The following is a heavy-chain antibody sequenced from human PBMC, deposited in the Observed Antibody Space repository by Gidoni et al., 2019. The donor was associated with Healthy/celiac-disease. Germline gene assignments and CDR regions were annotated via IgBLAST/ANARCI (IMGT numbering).Heavy chain of an antibody. Sequence: EVQLVESGGGLVKPGGSLRLSCAASGFTFSSYSMNWVRQAPGKGLEWVSSISSSSSYIYYADSVKGRFTISRDNAKNSLYLQMNSLRAEDTAVYYCARDLTTVVTGRLEDYWGQGTLVTVSS. CDR3: ARDLTTVVTGRLEDY. CDR1: GFTFSSYS. J-gene: IGHJ4*02. D-gene: IGHD2-15*01. V-gene: IGHV3-21*01. CDR2: ISSSSSYI.